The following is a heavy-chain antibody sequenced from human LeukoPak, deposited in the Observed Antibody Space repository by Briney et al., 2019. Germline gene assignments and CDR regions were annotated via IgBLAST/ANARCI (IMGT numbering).Heavy chain of an antibody. CDR1: GGSISSYY. J-gene: IGHJ5*02. Sequence: SSETLSLTCDVSGGSISSYYWTWIRQPPGKGLEWIGYISYTGGTNYNPSLKSRVTISVDTSKNQFSLKLSSVTAADTAVYYCARDREYNWNSNWFDPWGQGTLVTVSS. D-gene: IGHD1-1*01. V-gene: IGHV4-59*12. CDR2: ISYTGGT. CDR3: ARDREYNWNSNWFDP.